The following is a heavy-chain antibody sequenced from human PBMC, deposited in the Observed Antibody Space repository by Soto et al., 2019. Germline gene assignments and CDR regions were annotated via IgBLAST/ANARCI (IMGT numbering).Heavy chain of an antibody. V-gene: IGHV3-21*01. Sequence: EVQLVESGGGLVKPGGSLRLSCAASGFTFSSYSMNWVRQAPGKGLEWVSSISSSSSYIYYADSVKGRFTISRDNAKNSLYLQMNSLRAEDTAVYYCARVDYSGLYAFDIWGQGTMVTVSS. D-gene: IGHD3-10*01. CDR3: ARVDYSGLYAFDI. CDR2: ISSSSSYI. J-gene: IGHJ3*02. CDR1: GFTFSSYS.